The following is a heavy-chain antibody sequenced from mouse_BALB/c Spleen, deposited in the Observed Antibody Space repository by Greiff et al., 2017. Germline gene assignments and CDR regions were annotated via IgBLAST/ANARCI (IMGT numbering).Heavy chain of an antibody. CDR2: IWAGGST. CDR3: ARDPYYGNYAMDY. V-gene: IGHV2-9*02. D-gene: IGHD1-1*01. Sequence: QVQLQQSGPGLVAPSQSLSITCTVSGFSLTSYGVHWVRQPPGKGLEWLGVIWAGGSTNYNSALMSRLSISKDNSKSQVFLKMNSLQTDDTAMYYCARDPYYGNYAMDYWGQGTSVTVSS. J-gene: IGHJ4*01. CDR1: GFSLTSYG.